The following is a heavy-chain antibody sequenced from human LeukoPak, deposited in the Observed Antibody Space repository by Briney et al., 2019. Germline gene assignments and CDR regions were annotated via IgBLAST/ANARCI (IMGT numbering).Heavy chain of an antibody. V-gene: IGHV3-7*01. J-gene: IGHJ4*02. D-gene: IGHD3-22*01. Sequence: PGGSLRLSCAASGFTFNNYWMTWVRQAPGKTLEWVANINQDGSEKYYVDSVKGRFTISRDDARDSLFLQMNSLRAEDTAVYFCVRLRRNSDRSGYYYYYDYWGQGTLVTVSS. CDR1: GFTFNNYW. CDR3: VRLRRNSDRSGYYYYYDY. CDR2: INQDGSEK.